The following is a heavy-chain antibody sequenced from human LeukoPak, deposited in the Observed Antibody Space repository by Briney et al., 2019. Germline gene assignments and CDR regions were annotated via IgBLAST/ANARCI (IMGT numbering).Heavy chain of an antibody. CDR2: LSGSGITT. J-gene: IGHJ4*01. CDR3: AKGIYSSGWSYFDY. CDR1: GFTFSNSA. Sequence: GGSLRLSCAASGFTFSNSAMSWVRQAPGKGLECVSTLSGSGITTYYADSVTGRFTISRDNSKNTLYLQMNSLRAEDTAVYYCAKGIYSSGWSYFDYWGHGTLVTVSS. D-gene: IGHD6-19*01. V-gene: IGHV3-23*01.